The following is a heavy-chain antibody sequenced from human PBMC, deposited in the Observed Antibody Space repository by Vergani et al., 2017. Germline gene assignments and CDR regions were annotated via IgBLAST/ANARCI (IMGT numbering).Heavy chain of an antibody. CDR3: ASGYSPAAIGVGPLYYYYYYMDV. Sequence: QVQLVQSGAEVKKPGSSVKVSCKASGGTFSSYAISWVRQAPGQGLEWMGGIIPIFGTANYAQKFQGRVTITADESTSTAYMELSSLRSEDTAVYYCASGYSPAAIGVGPLYYYYYYMDVWGKGTTVTVSS. V-gene: IGHV1-69*01. J-gene: IGHJ6*03. D-gene: IGHD2-2*02. CDR2: IIPIFGTA. CDR1: GGTFSSYA.